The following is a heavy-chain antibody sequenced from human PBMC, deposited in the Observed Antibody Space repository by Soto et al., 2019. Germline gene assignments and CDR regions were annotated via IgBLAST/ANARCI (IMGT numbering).Heavy chain of an antibody. D-gene: IGHD5-18*01. V-gene: IGHV1-18*01. CDR3: ARDGVDTDTGSYYGMDV. CDR2: ISAYNGNT. Sequence: QVQLVQSGAEVKKPGASVKVSCKASGYTFTSYGISWVRQAPGQGLEWMGWISAYNGNTHYAQKLQGRVTMTTDSTTRTAYMELRSLRSDDTAVYYCARDGVDTDTGSYYGMDVWGQGTTVTVSS. J-gene: IGHJ6*02. CDR1: GYTFTSYG.